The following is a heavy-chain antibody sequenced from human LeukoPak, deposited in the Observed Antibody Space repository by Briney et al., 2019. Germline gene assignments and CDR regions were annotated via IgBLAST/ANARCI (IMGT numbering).Heavy chain of an antibody. D-gene: IGHD3-3*01. Sequence: PSETLSLTCTVSGSSISSGAYSWSWVRQHPGKGLEWIAYIYYSGHTYYNPSLKRRVTISVDTSNNQFSLKLSSVTAADTAVYYCARTITIFGALGYFDYWGRGTLVTVSS. J-gene: IGHJ4*02. V-gene: IGHV4-31*03. CDR1: GSSISSGAYS. CDR3: ARTITIFGALGYFDY. CDR2: IYYSGHT.